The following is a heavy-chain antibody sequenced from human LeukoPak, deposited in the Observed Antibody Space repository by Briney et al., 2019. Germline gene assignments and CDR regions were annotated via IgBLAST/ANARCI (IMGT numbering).Heavy chain of an antibody. CDR3: TTPEPRDDSSGYSVNDAFDI. CDR2: IQSKSDGGTT. CDR1: GFTFTNAW. J-gene: IGHJ3*02. D-gene: IGHD3-22*01. Sequence: GGSLRLSCAASGFTFTNAWMSWVRQVPGKGLEWVGRIQSKSDGGTTECAAPVKGRFTISRDDSKNTLYLQMNSLKIEDTGVYYCTTPEPRDDSSGYSVNDAFDIWGQGTMVTVSS. V-gene: IGHV3-15*01.